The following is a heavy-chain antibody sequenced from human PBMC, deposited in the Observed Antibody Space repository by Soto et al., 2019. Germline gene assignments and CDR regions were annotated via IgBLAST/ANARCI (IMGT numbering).Heavy chain of an antibody. J-gene: IGHJ4*02. CDR1: GFSLSTSGVG. Sequence: QITLKESGPTLVKPTETLTLTCTFSGFSLSTSGVGVVWIRQPPGKALEWLALIYWDDDKRYNMSLKNRLTISKHSTQNQVDLTSHNMNPVDTATISCAHSPPLMIVFGGIVVWRQGSPVTVAT. D-gene: IGHD3-16*02. V-gene: IGHV2-5*02. CDR3: AHSPPLMIVFGGIVV. CDR2: IYWDDDK.